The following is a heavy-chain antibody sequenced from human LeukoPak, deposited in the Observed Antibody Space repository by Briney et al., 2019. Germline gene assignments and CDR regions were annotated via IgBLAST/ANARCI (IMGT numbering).Heavy chain of an antibody. V-gene: IGHV6-1*01. CDR3: ARGGLVRGSIDSLIAFDF. CDR2: IYCRSTWYS. J-gene: IGHJ3*01. D-gene: IGHD3/OR15-3a*01. CDR1: GVSVSRKSAG. Sequence: PSQTLSLTCAISGVSVSRKSAGWNCLTQSPSRGLEWLVSIYCRSTWYSDFLTSRITISPDTYKNQFSLQLDSVTPEDTAVYYCARGGLVRGSIDSLIAFDFWGQGTVVTVSS.